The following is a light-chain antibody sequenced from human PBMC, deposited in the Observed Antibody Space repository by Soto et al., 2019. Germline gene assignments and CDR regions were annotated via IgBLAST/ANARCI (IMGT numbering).Light chain of an antibody. CDR3: QQYGSSPWT. V-gene: IGKV3-20*01. J-gene: IGKJ1*01. Sequence: EIVLTQSPGTLSLSPGQRATLACRASQSVSNRYLAWYQQKPGQAPRLLIYGASSRATGVPDRISGSGSATDFTLTISRLEPEDFAVYYCQQYGSSPWTFGQGTKV. CDR1: QSVSNRY. CDR2: GAS.